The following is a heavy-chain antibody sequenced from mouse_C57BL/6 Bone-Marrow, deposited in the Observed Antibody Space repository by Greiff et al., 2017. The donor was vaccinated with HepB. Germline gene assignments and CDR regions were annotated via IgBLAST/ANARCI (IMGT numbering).Heavy chain of an antibody. D-gene: IGHD2-1*01. J-gene: IGHJ2*01. CDR1: GYTFTSYW. CDR2: IDPSDSET. Sequence: QVQLKQPGAELVRPGSSVKLSCKASGYTFTSYWMHWVKQRPIQGLEWIGNIDPSDSETHYNQKFKDKATLTVDKSSSTAYMQLSSLTSEDSAVYYCAALYYGNFYYFDDWGQGTTLTVSS. V-gene: IGHV1-52*01. CDR3: AALYYGNFYYFDD.